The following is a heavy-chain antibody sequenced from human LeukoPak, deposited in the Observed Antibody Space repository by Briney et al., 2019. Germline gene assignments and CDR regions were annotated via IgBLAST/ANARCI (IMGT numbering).Heavy chain of an antibody. J-gene: IGHJ3*02. V-gene: IGHV4-34*01. CDR1: GVSFSGYY. D-gene: IGHD3-9*01. Sequence: SETLSLTCAVYGVSFSGYYWSWIRQPPGKGLEWIGEINHSGSTNYNPSLKSRVTIPVDTSKNQFSLKLSSVTAADTAVYYCARDYDILTGFYAFDIWGQGTMVTVS. CDR2: INHSGST. CDR3: ARDYDILTGFYAFDI.